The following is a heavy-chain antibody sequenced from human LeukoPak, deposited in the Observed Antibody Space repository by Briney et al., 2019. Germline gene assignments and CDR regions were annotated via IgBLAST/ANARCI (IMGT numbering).Heavy chain of an antibody. V-gene: IGHV4-4*07. J-gene: IGHJ6*03. CDR1: GGSINIYY. D-gene: IGHD3-22*01. CDR2: IYSSGNT. CDR3: ARGRTPRNYYDTRGFYYYHIDV. Sequence: SETLSLTCTVSGGSINIYYWSWIRQPAGKGLEWIGRIYSSGNTNYNPSLKSRVTMSIDTSKNQFSLKLSSVTAADTAVYYCARGRTPRNYYDTRGFYYYHIDVWGKGTTVTVSS.